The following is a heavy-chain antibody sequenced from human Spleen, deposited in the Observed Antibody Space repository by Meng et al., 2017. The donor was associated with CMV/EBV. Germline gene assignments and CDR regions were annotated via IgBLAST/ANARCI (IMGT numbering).Heavy chain of an antibody. CDR1: GGTFSSYT. CDR2: IIPILGIA. V-gene: IGHV1-69*02. J-gene: IGHJ6*02. D-gene: IGHD2-2*01. Sequence: SVKVSCKASGGTFSSYTISWVRQAPGQGLEWMGRIIPILGIANYAQKFQGRVTITADKSTSTAYMELSSLRSEDTAVYYCARYHCSSTSCYPSYYYGMDVWGQGTMVTVSS. CDR3: ARYHCSSTSCYPSYYYGMDV.